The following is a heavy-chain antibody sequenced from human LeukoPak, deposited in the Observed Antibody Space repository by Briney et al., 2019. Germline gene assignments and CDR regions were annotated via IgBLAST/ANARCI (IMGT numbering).Heavy chain of an antibody. CDR2: IYSDNT. CDR1: GSTVSSNS. CDR3: ARLRYLSGDFDY. D-gene: IGHD3-9*01. V-gene: IGHV3-53*01. Sequence: GGSLRLSCTVSGSTVSSNSMSWVRQAPGKGLEWVSFIYSDNTHYSDSVKGRFTISRDNSKNTLYLQMNSLRAEDTAVYYCARLRYLSGDFDYWGQGTLVTVSS. J-gene: IGHJ4*02.